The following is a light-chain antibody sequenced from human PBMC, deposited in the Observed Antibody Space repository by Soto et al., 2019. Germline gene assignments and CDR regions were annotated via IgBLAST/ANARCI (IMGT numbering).Light chain of an antibody. CDR1: SSDAGGYNY. Sequence: QSALTQPPSASGSPGQSVTISCTGTSSDAGGYNYVSWYQQHPGKAPKLMIYEVSKRPSGVPDRFSGSKSGNTASLTVSGLQAEDEADYYCSSYAGSNILFGGGTKVTVL. J-gene: IGLJ2*01. CDR3: SSYAGSNIL. V-gene: IGLV2-8*01. CDR2: EVS.